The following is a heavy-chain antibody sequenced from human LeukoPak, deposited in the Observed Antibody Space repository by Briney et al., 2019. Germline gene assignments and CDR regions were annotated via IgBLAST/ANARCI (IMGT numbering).Heavy chain of an antibody. D-gene: IGHD5-18*01. V-gene: IGHV1-18*01. CDR3: ARDARGYSYGYNDAFDI. J-gene: IGHJ3*02. CDR1: GYTFTSYG. CDR2: ISAYNGNT. Sequence: ASVKVSCKASGYTFTSYGISWVRQAPGQGLEWMGWISAYNGNTNYAQKLQGRVTMTTDTSTSTAYMELRSLRSDDTAVYYYARDARGYSYGYNDAFDIWGQGTMVTVSS.